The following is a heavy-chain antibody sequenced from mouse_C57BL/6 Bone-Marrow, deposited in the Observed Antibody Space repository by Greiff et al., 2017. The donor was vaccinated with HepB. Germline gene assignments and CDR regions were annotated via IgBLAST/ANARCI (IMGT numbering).Heavy chain of an antibody. Sequence: EVKLVESGTVLARPGASVKMSCKTSGYTFTSYWMHWVKQRPGQGLEWIGAIYPGNSDTSYNQKFKGKAKLTAVTSASTAYMELSSLTNEDSAVYYCTSVDYYGSSYAMDYWGQGTSVTVSS. V-gene: IGHV1-5*01. CDR1: GYTFTSYW. CDR2: IYPGNSDT. CDR3: TSVDYYGSSYAMDY. J-gene: IGHJ4*01. D-gene: IGHD1-1*01.